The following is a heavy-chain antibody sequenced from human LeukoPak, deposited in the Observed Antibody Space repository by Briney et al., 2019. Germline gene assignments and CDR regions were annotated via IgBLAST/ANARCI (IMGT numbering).Heavy chain of an antibody. J-gene: IGHJ4*02. CDR2: IDPGDSYS. D-gene: IGHD3-10*01. CDR3: ARQSRDGSKTRGYYFDS. CDR1: GYSFTSYW. Sequence: GESLRISCKGFGYSFTSYWISWVRQIPGKGLEWMGRIDPGDSYSKSSPSFQGHVTISADKSISTAFLQWSSLKASDTATYYCARQSRDGSKTRGYYFDSWGQGTLVTVSS. V-gene: IGHV5-10-1*01.